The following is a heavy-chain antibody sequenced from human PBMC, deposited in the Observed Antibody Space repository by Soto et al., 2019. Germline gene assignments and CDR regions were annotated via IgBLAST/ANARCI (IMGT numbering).Heavy chain of an antibody. CDR2: IDPSDSDT. Sequence: GESLKISCLASGYSFTNNWIAWVRQMPGKGLEWMGIIDPSDSDTRYSPSFQGQVTMSVDKSISTAYLQWSSLKASDTAMYFCARADTHCSNGVCYMAWFDPWGQGTPVTVSS. CDR1: GYSFTNNW. V-gene: IGHV5-51*01. J-gene: IGHJ5*02. CDR3: ARADTHCSNGVCYMAWFDP. D-gene: IGHD2-8*01.